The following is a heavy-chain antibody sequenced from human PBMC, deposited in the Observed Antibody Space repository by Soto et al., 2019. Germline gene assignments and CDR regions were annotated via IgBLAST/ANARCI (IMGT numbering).Heavy chain of an antibody. V-gene: IGHV4-31*03. CDR1: GGSISSGGYY. J-gene: IGHJ6*02. CDR2: IYYSGST. CDR3: ARADYYDSSGYYRAPPPNYYYGMDV. D-gene: IGHD3-22*01. Sequence: SETLSLTCTVSGGSISSGGYYWSWIRQHPGKGLEWIGYIYYSGSTYYNPSLKSRVTISVDTSKNQFSLKLSSVTAADTAMYYCARADYYDSSGYYRAPPPNYYYGMDVWGQGTTVTVSS.